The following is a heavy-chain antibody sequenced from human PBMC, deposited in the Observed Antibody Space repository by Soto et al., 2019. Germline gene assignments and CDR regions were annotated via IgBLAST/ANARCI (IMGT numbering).Heavy chain of an antibody. J-gene: IGHJ5*02. CDR2: IIPLLGTA. V-gene: IGHV1-69*10. D-gene: IGHD2-15*01. CDR1: GGTYSSYA. CDR3: ARVEVVAATDWFDP. Sequence: SVKVSCKASGGTYSSYAFSWVRQAPGQGLEWMADIIPLLGTANYAQKFQGRVTITADKSTSTAYMELSSLRSEDTAVYYCARVEVVAATDWFDPWGQGTLVTVSS.